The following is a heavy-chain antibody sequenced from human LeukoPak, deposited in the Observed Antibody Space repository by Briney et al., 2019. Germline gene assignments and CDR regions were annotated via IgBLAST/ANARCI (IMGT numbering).Heavy chain of an antibody. Sequence: GGSLRLSCTASGFSVSANYMSWVRQAPGKGLEWVSVIHNGGDTFYADSVKGRFTISRDNSKNTLYLQMNSLRAEDTAVYYCARERYCSGASCPNSNRYFDFWGQGTLVTVSS. D-gene: IGHD2-15*01. CDR2: IHNGGDT. J-gene: IGHJ4*02. V-gene: IGHV3-66*02. CDR1: GFSVSANY. CDR3: ARERYCSGASCPNSNRYFDF.